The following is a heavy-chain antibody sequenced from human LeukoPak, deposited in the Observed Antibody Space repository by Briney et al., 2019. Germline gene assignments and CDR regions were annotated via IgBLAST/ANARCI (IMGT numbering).Heavy chain of an antibody. V-gene: IGHV4-61*09. CDR3: ARGNYDILTGYYNYNWFDP. J-gene: IGHJ5*02. CDR2: FYISGHT. Sequence: PSETLSLTCAVSGGSINSGSYYWSWIRQPAGKGLEWIGHFYISGHTTYNPSLKSRVAISVDTSKDQFSLKLSSVTAADTAVYYCARGNYDILTGYYNYNWFDPWGQGTLVTVSS. CDR1: GGSINSGSYY. D-gene: IGHD3-9*01.